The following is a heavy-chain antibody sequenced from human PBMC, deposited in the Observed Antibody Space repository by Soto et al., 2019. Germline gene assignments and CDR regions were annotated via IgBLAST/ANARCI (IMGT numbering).Heavy chain of an antibody. V-gene: IGHV3-23*01. Sequence: GKGLEWVSAISGSGGSTYYADSVKGRFTISRDNSKNTLYLQMNSLRAEDTAVYYCANVGLRSTMTVGTPSGDYCGQGTLVSV. CDR3: ANVGLRSTMTVGTPSGDY. CDR2: ISGSGGST. J-gene: IGHJ4*02. D-gene: IGHD3-22*01.